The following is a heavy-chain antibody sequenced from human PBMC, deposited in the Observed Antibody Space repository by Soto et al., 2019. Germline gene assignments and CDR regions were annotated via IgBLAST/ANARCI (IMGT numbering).Heavy chain of an antibody. V-gene: IGHV3-53*01. D-gene: IGHD3-16*01. J-gene: IGHJ4*02. Sequence: EVQLVESGGGLIQPGGSLRLSCAVSGFTVSNNYMSWVRQAPGKGLEGVSVIYSGGYTAYGDSVKGRFTISRDNSKNTQYPQMKCRGGGAPARFSLGAPPGGGGYWGQGTLVTVSS. CDR1: GFTVSNNY. CDR3: GAPPGGGGY. CDR2: IYSGGYT.